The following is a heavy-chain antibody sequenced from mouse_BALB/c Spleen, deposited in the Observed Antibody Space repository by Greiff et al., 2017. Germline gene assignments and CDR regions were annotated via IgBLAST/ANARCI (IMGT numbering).Heavy chain of an antibody. CDR3: AREKYAMDY. CDR1: GFTFSSFG. CDR2: ISSGSSTI. V-gene: IGHV5-17*02. Sequence: EVKLVESGGGLVQPGGSRKLSCAASGFTFSSFGMHWVRQAPEKGLEWVAYISSGSSTIYYADTVKGRFTISRDNPKNTLFLQMTSLRSEDTAMYYCAREKYAMDYWGQGTSVTVSS. J-gene: IGHJ4*01.